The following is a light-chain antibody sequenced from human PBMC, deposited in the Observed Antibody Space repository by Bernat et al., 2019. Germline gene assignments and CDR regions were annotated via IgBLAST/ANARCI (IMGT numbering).Light chain of an antibody. Sequence: QSALTQPASVSGSPGQSITISCTGTSSDVGAYNYVSWYQQHPGKAPKLMIYDVSIRPSGVSNRFSGSKSGNTASLTVSGLQAEDEADYYCSSYAGSNNYVVFGGGTKLTVL. J-gene: IGLJ2*01. CDR1: SSDVGAYNY. V-gene: IGLV2-14*03. CDR3: SSYAGSNNYVV. CDR2: DVS.